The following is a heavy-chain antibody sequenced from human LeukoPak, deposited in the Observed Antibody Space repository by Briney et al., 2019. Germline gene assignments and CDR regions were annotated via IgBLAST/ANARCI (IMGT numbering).Heavy chain of an antibody. Sequence: GGSLRLSCAASGFTFSSYWMSWVRQAPGKGLEWVANIKQDGSEKYYVDSVKGRFTISRDNAKNSLYLQMNSLRAEDTAVYYCARDSKVLRYFDWLSDAEYWGQGTLVTVSS. CDR3: ARDSKVLRYFDWLSDAEY. J-gene: IGHJ4*02. CDR2: IKQDGSEK. D-gene: IGHD3-9*01. CDR1: GFTFSSYW. V-gene: IGHV3-7*01.